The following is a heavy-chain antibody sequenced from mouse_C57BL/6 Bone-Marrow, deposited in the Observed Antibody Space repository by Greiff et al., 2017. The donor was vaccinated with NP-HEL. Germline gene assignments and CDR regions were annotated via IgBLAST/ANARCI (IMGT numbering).Heavy chain of an antibody. D-gene: IGHD2-4*01. Sequence: QVQLQQPGAELVRPGSSVKLSCKASGYTFTSYWMHWVKQRPIQGLKWIGNIDPSDSETHYNQKFKDKATLTVDKSSSTAYMQLSSLTSEDSAVYYCARENYDSPWFAYWGQGTLVTVSA. V-gene: IGHV1-52*01. CDR3: ARENYDSPWFAY. J-gene: IGHJ3*01. CDR1: GYTFTSYW. CDR2: IDPSDSET.